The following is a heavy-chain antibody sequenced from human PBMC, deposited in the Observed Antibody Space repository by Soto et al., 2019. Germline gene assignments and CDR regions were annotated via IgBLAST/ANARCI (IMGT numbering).Heavy chain of an antibody. CDR3: ARDDTDCRSANCHTYYSYAYYMDV. V-gene: IGHV3-33*01. D-gene: IGHD3-10*01. J-gene: IGHJ6*03. CDR1: GFIFSNFG. Sequence: QVQLVESGGGVVQPGKSLTISCAASGFIFSNFGMHWVRQAPGKGLEWVAFIWYDVNIKYYADSVKGRFTFSRDNSKITMYLQMNSLSAEDTAVYYCARDDTDCRSANCHTYYSYAYYMDVWGSGTTVIVSS. CDR2: IWYDVNIK.